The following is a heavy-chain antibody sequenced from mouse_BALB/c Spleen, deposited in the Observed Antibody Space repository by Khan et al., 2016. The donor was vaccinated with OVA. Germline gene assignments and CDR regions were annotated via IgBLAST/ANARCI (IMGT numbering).Heavy chain of an antibody. J-gene: IGHJ2*01. V-gene: IGHV1S132*01. CDR1: GYIFTSYW. CDR2: IYPGTDNS. D-gene: IGHD3-3*01. CDR3: AREEAVYHFDH. Sequence: QVQLQQSGAELVRPGASVKLSCKTSGYIFTSYWIHWVKQRSGKGLEWIARIYPGTDNSYYNEKFKDKATLTADKSTSTAYMQLSSLKSEDSDVYFWAREEAVYHFDHWGQGTTLTVSS.